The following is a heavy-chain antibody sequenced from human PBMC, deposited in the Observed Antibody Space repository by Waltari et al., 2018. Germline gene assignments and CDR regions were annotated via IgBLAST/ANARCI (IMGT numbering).Heavy chain of an antibody. J-gene: IGHJ4*02. CDR1: GSNIGSVS. CDR2: ISGDSAYI. Sequence: VESGGGLVKPWGSISLSCGASGSNIGSVSMHWVRQAPGKVLEWISYISGDSAYINYAASVRGRFTGSRDNAKNSRDLHMDSLRVDDTAVYFCAREETEDSMVNYWGQGTLVTVSS. CDR3: AREETEDSMVNY. V-gene: IGHV3-21*04. D-gene: IGHD5-18*01.